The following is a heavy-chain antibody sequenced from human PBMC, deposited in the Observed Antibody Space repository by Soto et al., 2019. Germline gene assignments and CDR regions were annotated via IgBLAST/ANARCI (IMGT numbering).Heavy chain of an antibody. J-gene: IGHJ6*02. CDR3: ARAMGDWGTYYYYYGMDV. CDR2: VYYSGAT. D-gene: IGHD3-16*01. CDR1: GGSMTNNY. Sequence: ETLSLTCTVSGGSMTNNYWGWIRQPPGKGLEWIGYVYYSGATNYNPSLKSRVSMSPDPSRNQFSLKLTSVTAADTAVYYCARAMGDWGTYYYYYGMDVWGQGTMVTVS. V-gene: IGHV4-59*01.